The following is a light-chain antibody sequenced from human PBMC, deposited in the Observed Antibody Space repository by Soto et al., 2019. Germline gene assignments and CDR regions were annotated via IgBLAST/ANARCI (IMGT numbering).Light chain of an antibody. V-gene: IGLV3-9*01. Sequence: SYELTQPLSVSVALGQTARITCGGNNIGSKNVHWYQQKPGQAPVLVIYRDWNRPSGIPERFSGSNSGNTATLTISRAQAGDEADYYCQVWDSSTARHVVFGGGTKLTVL. CDR1: NIGSKN. CDR3: QVWDSSTARHVV. J-gene: IGLJ2*01. CDR2: RDW.